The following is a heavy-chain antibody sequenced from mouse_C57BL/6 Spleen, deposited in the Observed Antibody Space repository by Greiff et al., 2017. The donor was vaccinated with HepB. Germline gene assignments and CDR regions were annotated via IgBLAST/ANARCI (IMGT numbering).Heavy chain of an antibody. D-gene: IGHD1-1*01. CDR1: GFTFSDHG. CDR2: ISSGSSTI. CDR3: ARRHYGSSYWYFDV. Sequence: EVQLVESGGGLVKPGGSLKLSCAASGFTFSDHGMHWVRQAPEKGLEWVAYISSGSSTIYYADTVKGRFTISRDNAKNTLFLQMTSLRSEDTAMYYCARRHYGSSYWYFDVWGTGTTVTVSS. V-gene: IGHV5-17*01. J-gene: IGHJ1*03.